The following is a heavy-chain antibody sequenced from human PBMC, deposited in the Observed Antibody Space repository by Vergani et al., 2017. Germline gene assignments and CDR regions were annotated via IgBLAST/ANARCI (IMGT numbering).Heavy chain of an antibody. D-gene: IGHD4-23*01. V-gene: IGHV1-69*08. CDR3: ARDLGRSRVNSHYGMGV. J-gene: IGHJ6*02. Sequence: QVQLVQSGAEMKKPGSSVKVSCKSSGGTFSSYTFIWVRLAPGQGLDWMGSIVPIFDRKEYAQKFQGRVAITADTSTSTVYMELSSLRSEDTAVYYCARDLGRSRVNSHYGMGVWGQGTTVTVSS. CDR2: IVPIFDRK. CDR1: GGTFSSYT.